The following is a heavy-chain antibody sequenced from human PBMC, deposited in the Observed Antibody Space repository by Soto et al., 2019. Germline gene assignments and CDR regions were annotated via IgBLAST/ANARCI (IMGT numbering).Heavy chain of an antibody. CDR2: IIPILGIA. V-gene: IGHV1-69*04. Sequence: SVKVSCKASGGTFSSYTISWVRQAPGQGLEWMRRIIPILGIANYAQKFQGRVTITADKSTSTAYMELSSLRSEDTAVYYCARETYDILTGLNWFDPWGQGTLVTVSS. CDR3: ARETYDILTGLNWFDP. D-gene: IGHD3-9*01. CDR1: GGTFSSYT. J-gene: IGHJ5*02.